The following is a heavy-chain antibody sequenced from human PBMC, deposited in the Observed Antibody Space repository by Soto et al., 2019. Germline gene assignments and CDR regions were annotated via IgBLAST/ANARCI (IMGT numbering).Heavy chain of an antibody. CDR2: IYYSGST. D-gene: IGHD1-26*01. J-gene: IGHJ6*02. CDR1: GRTISNYY. Sequence: SDTLSLTCTPSGRTISNYYWSWIRQPPGKGLEWIGYIYYSGSTNYNPSLKSRVTISVDTSKNQFSLKLSSVTAADTAVYYCARDWEGRGYYYGLDVWGQGTSVTVS. CDR3: ARDWEGRGYYYGLDV. V-gene: IGHV4-59*01.